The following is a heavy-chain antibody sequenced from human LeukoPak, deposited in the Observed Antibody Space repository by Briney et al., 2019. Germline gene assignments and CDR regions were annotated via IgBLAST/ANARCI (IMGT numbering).Heavy chain of an antibody. Sequence: ASVKVSFKASGYTFTSYAMHWVRQAPGQRGEWMGWINAGNGNTKYSQKFQGRVTITRDTSASTAYMELSSLRSEDTAVYYCARDYDILTGYPDWYLDLWGRGTLVTVSS. V-gene: IGHV1-3*01. CDR3: ARDYDILTGYPDWYLDL. J-gene: IGHJ2*01. D-gene: IGHD3-9*01. CDR2: INAGNGNT. CDR1: GYTFTSYA.